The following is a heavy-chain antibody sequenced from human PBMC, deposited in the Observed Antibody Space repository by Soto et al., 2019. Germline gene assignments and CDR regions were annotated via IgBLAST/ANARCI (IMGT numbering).Heavy chain of an antibody. D-gene: IGHD3-9*01. V-gene: IGHV3-33*01. J-gene: IGHJ6*02. CDR1: GFTFSSYG. CDR3: ARDLLRYFDWLLFRFGMDV. Sequence: GGSLRLSCAASGFTFSSYGMHWVRQAPGKGLEWVAVIWYDGSNKYYADSVKGRFTISRDNSKNTLYLQMNSLRAEDTAVYYCARDLLRYFDWLLFRFGMDVWGQGTTVTVSS. CDR2: IWYDGSNK.